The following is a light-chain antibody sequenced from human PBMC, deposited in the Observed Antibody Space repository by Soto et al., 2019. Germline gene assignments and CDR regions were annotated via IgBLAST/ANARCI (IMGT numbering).Light chain of an antibody. CDR1: SSNIGNNY. CDR2: ENN. CDR3: GTWDSSLSAL. V-gene: IGLV1-51*02. Sequence: QSVLTQPPSVSAAPGQKVTISCSGSSSNIGNNYVSWYQQLPGTAPKLLIYENNKRPSEIPDRFSGSKSGTSATLGITGLQTGDEAEYYCGTWDSSLSALFGGGTKLTVL. J-gene: IGLJ3*02.